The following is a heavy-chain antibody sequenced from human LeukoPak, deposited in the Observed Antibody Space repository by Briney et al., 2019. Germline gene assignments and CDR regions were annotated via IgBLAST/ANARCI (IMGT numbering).Heavy chain of an antibody. V-gene: IGHV3-23*01. Sequence: PGGPLRLSCAASGLTFSSYAMSWVRQAPGKGLEWVSGIISSGGRTYYADSVKGRFTISRDNSNNTLYLQMNSLRAEDTALYYCAKDLPAVAYLHGAFDFWGQGTMVTVSS. CDR2: IISSGGRT. D-gene: IGHD6-19*01. CDR3: AKDLPAVAYLHGAFDF. CDR1: GLTFSSYA. J-gene: IGHJ3*01.